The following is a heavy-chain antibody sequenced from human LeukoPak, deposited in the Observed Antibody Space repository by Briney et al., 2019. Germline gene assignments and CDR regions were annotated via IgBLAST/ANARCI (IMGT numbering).Heavy chain of an antibody. CDR3: VFEDSSGYYRADY. V-gene: IGHV1-69*04. CDR2: IIPILGIA. J-gene: IGHJ4*02. Sequence: ASVKVARKASGGTFSSYAISWVRQAPGQGLEWMGRIIPILGIANYAQKFQGRVTITADKSTTTAYMELSSLRSEDTAVYYCVFEDSSGYYRADYWGQGTLVTVSS. CDR1: GGTFSSYA. D-gene: IGHD3-22*01.